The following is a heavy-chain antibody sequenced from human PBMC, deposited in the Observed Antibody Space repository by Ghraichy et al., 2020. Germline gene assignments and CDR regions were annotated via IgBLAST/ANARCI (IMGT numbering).Heavy chain of an antibody. D-gene: IGHD2-21*01. CDR1: GFTFSSYA. CDR3: AKARVGVGNPDY. V-gene: IGHV3-23*01. CDR2: MSGSGVST. Sequence: GGSLRLSCAASGFTFSSYAMSWVRQAPGKGLEWVSAMSGSGVSTYYADSVKGRFTISRDNSQNTLYLQMNSLRAEDTAVYYCAKARVGVGNPDYWGQGTLVTVSS. J-gene: IGHJ4*02.